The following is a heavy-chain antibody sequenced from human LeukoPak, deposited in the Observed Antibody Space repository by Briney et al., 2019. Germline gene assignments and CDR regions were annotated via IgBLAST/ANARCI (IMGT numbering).Heavy chain of an antibody. D-gene: IGHD3-22*01. CDR3: AREDYTYYYDSSGYYYSY. Sequence: GGSLRLSCAASGFTFSSYAMSWVRQAPGKGLEWVSVIYSGGSTYYADSVKGRFTISRDNSKNTLYLQMNSLRAEDTAVYYCAREDYTYYYDSSGYYYSYWGQGTLVTVSS. J-gene: IGHJ4*02. V-gene: IGHV3-66*01. CDR1: GFTFSSYA. CDR2: IYSGGST.